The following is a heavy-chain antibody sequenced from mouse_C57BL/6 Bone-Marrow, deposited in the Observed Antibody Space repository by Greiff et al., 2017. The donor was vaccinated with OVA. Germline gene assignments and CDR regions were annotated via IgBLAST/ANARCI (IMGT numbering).Heavy chain of an antibody. CDR1: GFTFSSYA. CDR3: AIDYYGSSYDY. V-gene: IGHV5-4*01. J-gene: IGHJ2*01. D-gene: IGHD1-1*01. CDR2: ISDGGSYT. Sequence: DVQLVEPGGGLVKPGGSLKLSCAASGFTFSSYAMSWVRQTPEQRLEWVATISDGGSYTYYPDNVKGRFTISRDNAKNNLYLQMSHLKSEDTAMYYCAIDYYGSSYDYWGQGTTLTVSS.